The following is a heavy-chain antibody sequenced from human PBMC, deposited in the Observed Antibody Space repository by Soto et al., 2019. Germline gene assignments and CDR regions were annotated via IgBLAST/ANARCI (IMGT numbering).Heavy chain of an antibody. J-gene: IGHJ4*02. Sequence: EVQLLESGGGLVQPGGSLRLACAASGLTFSTFDMSWVRQAPGKGLEWVSAISVSGGRTYYADSVKGRITMSRDNSKNTVYLQMNSPRAEDTAVYYCARGGGDTYFDYWGQGTLVTVSS. D-gene: IGHD2-21*02. CDR2: ISVSGGRT. V-gene: IGHV3-23*01. CDR1: GLTFSTFD. CDR3: ARGGGDTYFDY.